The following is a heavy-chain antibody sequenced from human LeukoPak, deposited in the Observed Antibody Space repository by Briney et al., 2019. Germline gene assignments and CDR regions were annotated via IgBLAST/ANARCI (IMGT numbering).Heavy chain of an antibody. V-gene: IGHV3-21*01. D-gene: IGHD5-24*01. CDR1: GFTFSSYW. J-gene: IGHJ3*01. Sequence: GGSLRLSCAASGFTFSSYWMTWVRQAPGKGLEWVSSIGGGSNYIYYADSLKGRFTISRDNAKNSLYLQMNSLRADDTAVYYCAREMAATYDAFDVWGQGTMVTVSS. CDR2: IGGGSNYI. CDR3: AREMAATYDAFDV.